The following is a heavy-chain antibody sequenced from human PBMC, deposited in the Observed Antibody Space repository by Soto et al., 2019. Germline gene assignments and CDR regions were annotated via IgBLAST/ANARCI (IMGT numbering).Heavy chain of an antibody. CDR3: ARGVRCSSSCPFDY. Sequence: PSETLSLTCAVYGGSFSGYYWSWIRQPPGKGLEWIGEINHSGSTNYNPSLKSRVTISVDTSKNQFSLKLSSVTAADTAVYYCARGVRCSSSCPFDYWGQGTLVTVSS. D-gene: IGHD6-13*01. J-gene: IGHJ4*02. V-gene: IGHV4-34*01. CDR1: GGSFSGYY. CDR2: INHSGST.